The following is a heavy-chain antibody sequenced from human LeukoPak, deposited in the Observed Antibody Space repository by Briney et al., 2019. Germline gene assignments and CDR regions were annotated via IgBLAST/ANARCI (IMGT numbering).Heavy chain of an antibody. J-gene: IGHJ3*02. D-gene: IGHD3-22*01. CDR3: ARAWTYYYDSSDAFDI. Sequence: GGSLRLSCAASGFTFSSYSMNWVRQAPGKGLEWVSYISSSSSTIYYADSVKGRFTISRDNAKNSLYLQMNSLRAEDTAVYYCARAWTYYYDSSDAFDIWGQGIMVTVSS. CDR1: GFTFSSYS. V-gene: IGHV3-48*04. CDR2: ISSSSSTI.